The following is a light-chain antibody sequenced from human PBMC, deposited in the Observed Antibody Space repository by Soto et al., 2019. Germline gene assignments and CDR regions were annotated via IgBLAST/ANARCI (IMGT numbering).Light chain of an antibody. CDR3: QQYHIWPQT. J-gene: IGKJ1*01. Sequence: EIEMTQSAATLSVSPGERAILSCRASQSVRSNLAWYQQTPGQAPRLLIYDASTRATGIPARFIGSGSGTEFPLTISSLQSEDFAVYYCQQYHIWPQTFGQGTKVEIK. V-gene: IGKV3-15*01. CDR2: DAS. CDR1: QSVRSN.